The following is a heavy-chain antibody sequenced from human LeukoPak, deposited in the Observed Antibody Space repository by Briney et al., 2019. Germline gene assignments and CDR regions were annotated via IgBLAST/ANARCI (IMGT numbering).Heavy chain of an antibody. CDR3: AKELLWFGESSFDY. CDR2: ISSSGTI. Sequence: GGSLRLSCAASGFTFSSYEMNWVRQAPGKGLEWVAYISSSGTIYYADSVKGRFTISRDNAKNSLYLQMNSLRAEDTALYYCAKELLWFGESSFDYWGQGTLVTVSS. CDR1: GFTFSSYE. D-gene: IGHD3-10*01. J-gene: IGHJ4*02. V-gene: IGHV3-48*03.